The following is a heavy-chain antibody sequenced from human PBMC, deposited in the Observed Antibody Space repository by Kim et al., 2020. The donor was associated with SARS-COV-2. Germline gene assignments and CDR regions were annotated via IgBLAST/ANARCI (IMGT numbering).Heavy chain of an antibody. CDR3: AKWGYSSSSRSGS. V-gene: IGHV3-9*01. J-gene: IGHJ5*02. D-gene: IGHD6-13*01. Sequence: GGSLRLSCAASGFSFDDYAMHWVRQAPGKGLEWVSGISWDSGSIGYADSVKGRFTISRDNAKNSLYLQMNSLRVEDTALYYCAKWGYSSSSRSGSWGQGTLVTVSS. CDR1: GFSFDDYA. CDR2: ISWDSGSI.